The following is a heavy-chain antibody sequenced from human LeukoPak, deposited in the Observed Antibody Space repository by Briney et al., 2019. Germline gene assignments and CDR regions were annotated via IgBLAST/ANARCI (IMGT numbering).Heavy chain of an antibody. J-gene: IGHJ6*02. Sequence: GGSLRLSCAASGFTFSSYGMHWVRQAPGKGLEWVAVISYDGSNKYYADSVKGRFTISRDNSKNTLYLQMNSLRAEDTAVYYCAKDIRSDGDYLYYYYYYGMDVWGQGTTVTVSS. CDR1: GFTFSSYG. CDR2: ISYDGSNK. V-gene: IGHV3-30*18. CDR3: AKDIRSDGDYLYYYYYYGMDV. D-gene: IGHD4-17*01.